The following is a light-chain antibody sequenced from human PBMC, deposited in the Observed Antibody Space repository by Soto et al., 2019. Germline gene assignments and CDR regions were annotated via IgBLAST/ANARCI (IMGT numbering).Light chain of an antibody. CDR2: DAS. V-gene: IGKV1-5*01. CDR1: QSISSW. Sequence: QMTQSPSSLSASVGDRVTITCRASQSISSWLAWYQQKPGKAPKLLIYDASSLESGVPSRFSGSGSGTEFTLTISSLQPDDFATYYCQQYNSYPWTFGQGTKVDIK. CDR3: QQYNSYPWT. J-gene: IGKJ1*01.